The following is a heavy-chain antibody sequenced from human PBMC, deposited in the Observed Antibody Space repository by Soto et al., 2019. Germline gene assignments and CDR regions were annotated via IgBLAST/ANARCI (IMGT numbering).Heavy chain of an antibody. D-gene: IGHD3-22*01. CDR3: ARVSSGCNAGKRDYYYYGIDV. V-gene: IGHV6-1*01. CDR2: TYYRSKWYS. Sequence: SQTLSLTCAISGDSVSSNTAAWNWIRQSPLRGLEWLGRTYYRSKWYSDYAVAVISRITIYPDTCKNQFSLQLSSVTPEDTAVYYCARVSSGCNAGKRDYYYYGIDVWDQGSTVTVSS. J-gene: IGHJ6*02. CDR1: GDSVSSNTAA.